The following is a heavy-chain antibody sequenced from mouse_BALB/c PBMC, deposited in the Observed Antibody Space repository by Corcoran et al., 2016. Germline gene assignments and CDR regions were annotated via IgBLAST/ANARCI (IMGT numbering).Heavy chain of an antibody. D-gene: IGHD1-1*01. V-gene: IGHV1-18*01. J-gene: IGHJ2*01. CDR1: GYTFTDYN. CDR2: INPNNGGT. CDR3: TRRDYCGSGPSDY. Sequence: EVLLQQSGPELVKPGTSVKIPCKASGYTFTDYNVDWVRQSHGKSLEWIGDINPNNGGTIYNQKFKGKATLTVDKSSSTAYMEIRSLTSEDAAVYYCTRRDYCGSGPSDYWGQGTTLAVSS.